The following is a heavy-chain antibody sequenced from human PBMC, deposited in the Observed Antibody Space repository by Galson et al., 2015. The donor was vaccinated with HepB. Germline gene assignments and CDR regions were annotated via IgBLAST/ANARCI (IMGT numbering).Heavy chain of an antibody. V-gene: IGHV3-48*01. Sequence: SLRLSCAASGFTFSTYNVNWVRQAPGKGLDWISYISATGTTIDYADSVKGRFIISRDNAKNTLYLQMNSLRAEDTALYYCAKDPYLYSALAGTMAGFDYWGQGTLVTVSS. CDR3: AKDPYLYSALAGTMAGFDY. D-gene: IGHD6-19*01. CDR1: GFTFSTYN. CDR2: ISATGTTI. J-gene: IGHJ4*02.